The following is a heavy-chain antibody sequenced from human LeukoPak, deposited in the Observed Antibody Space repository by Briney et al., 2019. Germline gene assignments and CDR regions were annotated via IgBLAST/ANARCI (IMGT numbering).Heavy chain of an antibody. CDR1: GGSVSSGSYY. Sequence: PSETLSLTCTVSGGSVSSGSYYWSWIRQPPGTGLEWIVYIYYSGSTNYNPSLKSRVTISVDTSKNQFSLKLSSVTAADTAVYYCASQGYSGSFYYYYDMDVWGQGTTVTVSS. D-gene: IGHD5-12*01. CDR2: IYYSGST. CDR3: ASQGYSGSFYYYYDMDV. V-gene: IGHV4-61*01. J-gene: IGHJ6*02.